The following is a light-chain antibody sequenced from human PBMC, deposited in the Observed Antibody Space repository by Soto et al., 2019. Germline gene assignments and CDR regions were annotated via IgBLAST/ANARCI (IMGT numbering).Light chain of an antibody. CDR1: QSVSRSH. CDR2: GAS. CDR3: QQYGNSPPFS. Sequence: EIVLTQSPDTLSLSPGDRVTLSCRASQSVSRSHLAWYQQRPGQAPRLLIYGASSRATGIADRFSGSGSGTDFTLTISRLEPEDFAVYFCQQYGNSPPFSFGQGTKLEIK. J-gene: IGKJ2*03. V-gene: IGKV3-20*01.